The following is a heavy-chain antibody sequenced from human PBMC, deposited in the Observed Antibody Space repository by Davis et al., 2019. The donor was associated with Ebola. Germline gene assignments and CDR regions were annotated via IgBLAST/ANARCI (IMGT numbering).Heavy chain of an antibody. CDR2: IYPDDSDS. Sequence: PGGSLRLSCKTSGYSFTSHWIAWVRQLPGKGLEWMGIIYPDDSDSRYSPSFQGQVTISAEKSISTAYLQWSSLKASDTAMYYCARQYYYYYGMDVWGKGTTVTVSS. CDR3: ARQYYYYYGMDV. V-gene: IGHV5-51*01. CDR1: GYSFTSHW. J-gene: IGHJ6*04.